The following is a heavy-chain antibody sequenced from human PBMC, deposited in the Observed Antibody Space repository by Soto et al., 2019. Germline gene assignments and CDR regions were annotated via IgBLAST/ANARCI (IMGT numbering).Heavy chain of an antibody. V-gene: IGHV1-2*02. CDR1: GYTFTGYH. Sequence: QVQLVQSGAEVKKPGPSVRVSCKASGYTFTGYHMHWVRQAPGQGLEWMGWINPNSGGTNYAQKFQGRVTMTRDTSISTVYMELSRLTSDDTAVYYCARDFGYCSGGTCYTSFDYWGQGTLVPVTS. CDR2: INPNSGGT. CDR3: ARDFGYCSGGTCYTSFDY. J-gene: IGHJ4*02. D-gene: IGHD2-15*01.